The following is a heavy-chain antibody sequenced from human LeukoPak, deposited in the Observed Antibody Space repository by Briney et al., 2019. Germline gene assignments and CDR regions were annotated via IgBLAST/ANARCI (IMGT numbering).Heavy chain of an antibody. CDR1: APSISSSGYY. CDR2: IYYSGST. V-gene: IGHV4-39*01. D-gene: IGHD3-10*01. Sequence: PSETLSLTCTVSAPSISSSGYYWGWIRQPPGKGLEWIASIYYSGSTYYNPSLKGRVTISVDTSKNQSSLKLSSVTAADTAVYYCARHPTPSGSYFPKNFDYWGQGALVTVSS. J-gene: IGHJ4*02. CDR3: ARHPTPSGSYFPKNFDY.